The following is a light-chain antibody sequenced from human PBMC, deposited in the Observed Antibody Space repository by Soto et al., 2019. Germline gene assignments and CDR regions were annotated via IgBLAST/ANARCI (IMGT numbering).Light chain of an antibody. J-gene: IGLJ1*01. CDR3: SSYAGSNNFGV. CDR2: EVS. V-gene: IGLV2-8*01. Sequence: QSVLTQPPSASGSPGQSVTISCTGTSSDVGGYNYVSWYQQHPGKAPKLMIYEVSERPSGVPDRFSGSKSGNTASLTVSGLQAEDEADYYCSSYAGSNNFGVFGTGTKVTVL. CDR1: SSDVGGYNY.